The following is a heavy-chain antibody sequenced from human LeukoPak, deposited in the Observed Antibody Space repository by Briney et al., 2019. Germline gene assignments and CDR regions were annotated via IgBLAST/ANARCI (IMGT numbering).Heavy chain of an antibody. CDR1: GFTFSSYG. J-gene: IGHJ4*02. Sequence: GRSLRLSCAASGFTFSSYGMHWVRQAPGKGLEWVAVISYDGSNKYYADSVKGRFAISRDNSKNTLYLQMNSLRAEDTAVNYCAKDFGKYQYSTTNLDYWGQGTLVTVSS. CDR3: AKDFGKYQYSTTNLDY. CDR2: ISYDGSNK. V-gene: IGHV3-30*18. D-gene: IGHD2-2*01.